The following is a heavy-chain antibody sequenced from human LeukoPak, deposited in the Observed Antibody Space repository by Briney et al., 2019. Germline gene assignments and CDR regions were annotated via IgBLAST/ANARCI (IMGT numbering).Heavy chain of an antibody. CDR3: ARDKYPYCSGGSCYGAHY. Sequence: PGGSLRLSCAASGFTFSDYYMSWIRQAPGKGRVWGSYISSSGSTIYYADSVKGRFTIPRDNATNTLYLQMNSLRAEDAAVYYCARDKYPYCSGGSCYGAHYWGQGTLVTVSS. V-gene: IGHV3-11*04. CDR2: ISSSGSTI. CDR1: GFTFSDYY. J-gene: IGHJ4*02. D-gene: IGHD2-15*01.